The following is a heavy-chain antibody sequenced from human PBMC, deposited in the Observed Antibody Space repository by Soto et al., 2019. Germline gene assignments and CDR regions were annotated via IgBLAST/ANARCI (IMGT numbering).Heavy chain of an antibody. CDR1: GGSISSYY. CDR3: ARGRWSAL. Sequence: PSETLFLTCTVSGGSISSYYWSWIRQPPGKGPEWIGYIYYSGSTNYNPSLKSRVTISIDTSKNQFSLKVTSVTAADTAVYYCARGRWSALWGQGTLVTVSS. J-gene: IGHJ5*02. CDR2: IYYSGST. V-gene: IGHV4-59*01.